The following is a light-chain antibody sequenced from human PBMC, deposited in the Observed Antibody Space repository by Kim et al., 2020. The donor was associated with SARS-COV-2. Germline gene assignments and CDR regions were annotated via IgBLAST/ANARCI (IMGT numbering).Light chain of an antibody. J-gene: IGLJ2*01. CDR3: QPWDSSTVV. CDR2: QDS. CDR1: KLGDKY. Sequence: SYELTQPPSVSVSPGQTASIACSGDKLGDKYACWYQQKPGQSPVLVIYQDSKRPSGIPERFSGSNSGNTATLTISGTQAMDEADYYCQPWDSSTVVFGGGTKVTVL. V-gene: IGLV3-1*01.